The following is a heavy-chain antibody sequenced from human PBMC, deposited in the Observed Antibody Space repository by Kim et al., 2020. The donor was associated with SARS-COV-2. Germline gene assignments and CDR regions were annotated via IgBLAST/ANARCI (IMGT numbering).Heavy chain of an antibody. J-gene: IGHJ4*02. Sequence: KSQGRVTMTRNTATSTCYMELSSLRSEETAVYYCARAHYGDYVFFDYWGQGTLVTVSS. D-gene: IGHD4-17*01. V-gene: IGHV1-46*01. CDR3: ARAHYGDYVFFDY.